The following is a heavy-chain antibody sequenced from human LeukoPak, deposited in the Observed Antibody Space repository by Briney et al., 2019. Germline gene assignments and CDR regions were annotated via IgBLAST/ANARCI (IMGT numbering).Heavy chain of an antibody. D-gene: IGHD4-17*01. J-gene: IGHJ5*02. CDR1: GGSISSYY. CDR2: IYSTGSA. CDR3: ARVADYGDYVGGDWIDP. V-gene: IGHV4-4*07. Sequence: AETLSLTCTVSGGSISSYYWSWIRQPAGKGLEWIGRIYSTGSANYNPSLKSRVTMSVDTSENQFSLKLSSVTAADTAVYYCARVADYGDYVGGDWIDPWGQGTLVTVSS.